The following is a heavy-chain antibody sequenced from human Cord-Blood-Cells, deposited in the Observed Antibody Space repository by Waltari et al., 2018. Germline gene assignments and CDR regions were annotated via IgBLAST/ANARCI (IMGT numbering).Heavy chain of an antibody. CDR2: INPNSGGT. D-gene: IGHD1-1*01. Sequence: QVQLVQSGAEVKKPGASVKVSCKASGYTFTGYYMHWVRQAPGQGLEWMGWINPNSGGTNYAQKFQGRVTMTSDTSISTAYMELSRLRSDDTAVYYCASVDGPTTEEVADYYYYMDVWGKGTTVTVSS. J-gene: IGHJ6*03. CDR3: ASVDGPTTEEVADYYYYMDV. CDR1: GYTFTGYY. V-gene: IGHV1-2*02.